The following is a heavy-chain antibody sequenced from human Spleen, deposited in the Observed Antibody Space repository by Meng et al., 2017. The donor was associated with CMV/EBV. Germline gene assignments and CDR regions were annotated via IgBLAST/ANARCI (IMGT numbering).Heavy chain of an antibody. V-gene: IGHV1-18*01. D-gene: IGHD3-16*01. CDR1: DHTFPNYG. J-gene: IGHJ5*02. Sequence: KLSCKASDHTFPNYGVGWVRQAPGQGLEWLGWISTSNVNTNYAQNVQGRVTMTKDTSTTTAYMELRNLTSDDTAVYYCVGGVGWFDPWGQGTLVTVSS. CDR3: VGGVGWFDP. CDR2: ISTSNVNT.